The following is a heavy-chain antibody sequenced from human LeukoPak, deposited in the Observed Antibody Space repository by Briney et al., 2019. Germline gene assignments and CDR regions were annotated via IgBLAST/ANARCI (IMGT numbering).Heavy chain of an antibody. Sequence: ASVKVSCKASGYTLTDYYLHWVRQAPGQGLEWMGWINTNTGNPTYAQGFTGRFVFSLDTSVSTAYLQISSLKAEDTAVYYCARGHVLRYFDWLAGAKEYYYGMDVWGQGTTVTVSS. CDR2: INTNTGNP. J-gene: IGHJ6*02. V-gene: IGHV7-4-1*02. D-gene: IGHD3-9*01. CDR1: GYTLTDYY. CDR3: ARGHVLRYFDWLAGAKEYYYGMDV.